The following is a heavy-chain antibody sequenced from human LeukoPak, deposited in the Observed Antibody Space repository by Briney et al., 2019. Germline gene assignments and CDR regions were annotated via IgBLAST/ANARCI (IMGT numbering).Heavy chain of an antibody. D-gene: IGHD6-19*01. CDR3: ARVDSSGWGRPKKNYWYFDF. J-gene: IGHJ2*01. V-gene: IGHV1-69*13. Sequence: SVKVSCKASGGTFSSYAISWVRQAPGQGLEWMGGIIPIFGTANYAQKFQGRVTITADESTSTAYMELSSLRSEDTAVYYCARVDSSGWGRPKKNYWYFDFWGRGTLVTVSS. CDR1: GGTFSSYA. CDR2: IIPIFGTA.